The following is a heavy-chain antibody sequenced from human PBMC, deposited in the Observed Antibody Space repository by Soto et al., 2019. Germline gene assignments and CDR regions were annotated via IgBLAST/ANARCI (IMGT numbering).Heavy chain of an antibody. J-gene: IGHJ4*02. Sequence: EVQLVESGGGLVQPGGSLRLSCAVSGFTFSDHYMDWVRQAPGKGLEWVGRSRNKAYSYTTEYAASVKGRFTISRDDSKNSLYLKMNSLKTEDTAVYYCARNQRGGATGFDYWGQGTLITVSS. CDR3: ARNQRGGATGFDY. V-gene: IGHV3-72*01. CDR1: GFTFSDHY. CDR2: SRNKAYSYTT. D-gene: IGHD1-26*01.